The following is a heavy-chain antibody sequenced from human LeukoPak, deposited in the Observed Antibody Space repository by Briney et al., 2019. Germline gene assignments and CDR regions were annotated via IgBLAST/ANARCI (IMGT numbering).Heavy chain of an antibody. J-gene: IGHJ4*02. CDR3: VRWGVAAGMDY. V-gene: IGHV3-7*01. D-gene: IGHD6-13*01. CDR2: INPDGSDT. Sequence: GGSLRLSCEAPGFTFSSFWMGWVRQAPGKGLEWVANINPDGSDTYYVDSVKGRFTISRDNAKKSMFLQMNSLRAEETAVYYCVRWGVAAGMDYWGQGTLVTVSS. CDR1: GFTFSSFW.